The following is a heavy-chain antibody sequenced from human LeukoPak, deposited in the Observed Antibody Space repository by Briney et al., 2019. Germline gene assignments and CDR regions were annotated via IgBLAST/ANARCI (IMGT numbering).Heavy chain of an antibody. J-gene: IGHJ4*02. Sequence: GGSLSLSCAASGFTFSSYGMHWVRHAQPPGLGRVAFMRYDDSNKYYTDSVKGRFTISRDNSKNTLYLQMKSLRAEDSAVYYCAKGHRLGDYYDFWSAQKKGFDYWGQGTLVTVSS. CDR1: GFTFSSYG. CDR2: MRYDDSNK. D-gene: IGHD3-3*01. V-gene: IGHV3-30*02. CDR3: AKGHRLGDYYDFWSAQKKGFDY.